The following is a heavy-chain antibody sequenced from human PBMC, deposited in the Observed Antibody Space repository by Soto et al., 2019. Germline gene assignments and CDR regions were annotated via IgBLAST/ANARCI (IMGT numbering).Heavy chain of an antibody. CDR3: ARVPVVIGAFDI. CDR2: IYHSGST. Sequence: SETLSLTCAVSGGSISSGGYSWIWIRQPPGKGLEWIGYIYHSGSTYYNPSLKSRVTISVDRSKNQFSLKLSSVTAADTAVYYCARVPVVIGAFDIWGQGTMVTVSS. J-gene: IGHJ3*02. V-gene: IGHV4-30-2*01. D-gene: IGHD3-22*01. CDR1: GGSISSGGYS.